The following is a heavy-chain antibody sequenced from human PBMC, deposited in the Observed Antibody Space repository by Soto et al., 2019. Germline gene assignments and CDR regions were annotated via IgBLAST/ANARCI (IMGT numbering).Heavy chain of an antibody. CDR1: GGSISSSSYY. Sequence: SEALSLTCTVSGGSISSSSYYWGWIRQPPGKGLEWIGSIYYSGSTYYNPSLKSRVTISVDTSKNQFSLKLSSVTAADTAVYYCASSGWWYFDYWGQGTLVTVS. CDR3: ASSGWWYFDY. CDR2: IYYSGST. V-gene: IGHV4-39*01. D-gene: IGHD6-19*01. J-gene: IGHJ4*02.